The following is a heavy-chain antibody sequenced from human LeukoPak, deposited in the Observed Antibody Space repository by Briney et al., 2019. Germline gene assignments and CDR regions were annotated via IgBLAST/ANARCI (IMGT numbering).Heavy chain of an antibody. CDR3: MSDLDN. CDR1: GFIFSDYY. J-gene: IGHJ4*02. CDR2: ISSSGSII. V-gene: IGHV3-11*01. Sequence: SGGSLRLSCTTSGFIFSDYYMSWIRQAPGKGLEWVSYISSSGSIIYYADSVKGRFTISRDNAKNSLYLQMNSLKTEDTAIYYCMSDLDNWGQGTLVTVSS.